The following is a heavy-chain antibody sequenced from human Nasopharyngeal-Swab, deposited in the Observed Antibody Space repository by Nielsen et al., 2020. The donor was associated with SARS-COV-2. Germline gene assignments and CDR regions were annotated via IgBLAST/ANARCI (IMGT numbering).Heavy chain of an antibody. J-gene: IGHJ6*02. D-gene: IGHD1-1*01. Sequence: ASVKVSCKASGYTFTSYGIRWVRQAPGQGLEWMGWISAYNGNTNYAQKLQGRVTMTTDTSTSTAYMELRSLRSDDTAVYYCARDAGYNWTRHGMDVWGQGTTVTVSS. V-gene: IGHV1-18*04. CDR3: ARDAGYNWTRHGMDV. CDR2: ISAYNGNT. CDR1: GYTFTSYG.